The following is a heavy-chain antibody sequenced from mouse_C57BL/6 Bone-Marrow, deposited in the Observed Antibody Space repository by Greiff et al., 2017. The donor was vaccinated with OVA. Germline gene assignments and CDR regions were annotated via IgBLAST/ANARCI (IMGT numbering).Heavy chain of an antibody. J-gene: IGHJ1*03. D-gene: IGHD1-1*01. Sequence: EVQLQQSGPELVKPGASVKISCKASGYTFTDYYMNWVKQSHGKSLEWIGDLNPNNGGTSYNQKFKGKATLTVDKSSSTAYMELRSLTSEDSAVYYCARSNPLLLRYGYFDVWGTGTTVTVSS. CDR2: LNPNNGGT. V-gene: IGHV1-26*01. CDR1: GYTFTDYY. CDR3: ARSNPLLLRYGYFDV.